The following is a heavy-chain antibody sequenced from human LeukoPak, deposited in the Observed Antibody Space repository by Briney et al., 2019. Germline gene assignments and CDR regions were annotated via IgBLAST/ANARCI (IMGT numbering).Heavy chain of an antibody. V-gene: IGHV4-39*01. D-gene: IGHD2-2*01. CDR2: IYYSGST. CDR3: ARHLAPDRGDWFDP. J-gene: IGHJ5*02. CDR1: GGSISSSSYY. Sequence: PSQTLSLTCTVAGGSISSSSYYWGWIRQPPGKGLEWIGSIYYSGSTYYNPSLKSRATISVDTSKNQFTLKLSSVTAADTAVNYCARHLAPDRGDWFDPWGQGTLVTVSS.